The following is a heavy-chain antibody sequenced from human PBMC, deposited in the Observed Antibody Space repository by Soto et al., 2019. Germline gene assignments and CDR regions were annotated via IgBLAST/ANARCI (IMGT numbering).Heavy chain of an antibody. D-gene: IGHD2-15*01. CDR1: GFTFSSYS. V-gene: IGHV3-21*01. J-gene: IGHJ3*02. CDR3: ARDRKYCSGGSCYSGAFDI. Sequence: EVQLVESGGGLVKPGGSLRLSCAASGFTFSSYSMNWVRQAPGKGLEWVSSISSSSSYIYYADSVKGRFTISRDNAKNSLYLQMNSLRAEDTAVYYCARDRKYCSGGSCYSGAFDIWGQGTMVTVSS. CDR2: ISSSSSYI.